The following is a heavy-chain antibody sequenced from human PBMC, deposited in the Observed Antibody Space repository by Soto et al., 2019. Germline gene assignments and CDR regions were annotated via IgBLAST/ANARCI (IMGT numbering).Heavy chain of an antibody. CDR1: GFTFSSYA. CDR2: ISYDGSNK. D-gene: IGHD4-17*01. J-gene: IGHJ4*02. Sequence: GGSLRLSCAASGFTFSSYAMHWVRQAPGKGLEWVAVISYDGSNKYYADSVKGRFTISRDNSKNTLYLQMNSLRAEDTAVDYCARVLQTTAFDYWGQGTLVTVSS. V-gene: IGHV3-30-3*01. CDR3: ARVLQTTAFDY.